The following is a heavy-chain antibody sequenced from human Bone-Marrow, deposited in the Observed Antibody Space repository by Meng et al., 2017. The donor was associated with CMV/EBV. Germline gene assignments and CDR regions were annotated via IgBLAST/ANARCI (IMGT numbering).Heavy chain of an antibody. CDR1: GYTFSNYG. J-gene: IGHJ5*02. Sequence: QVQLVQSGTEVKKPGASVKVFCKASGYTFSNYGITWVRQAPGQGLEWVGWISAYNGDRNYAQIFQGRVTMTTETSTSTAYMEMRSLTSDDTAVYYCARDRFLERPGWFDPWGQGTLVTVSS. V-gene: IGHV1-18*01. CDR2: ISAYNGDR. CDR3: ARDRFLERPGWFDP. D-gene: IGHD3-3*01.